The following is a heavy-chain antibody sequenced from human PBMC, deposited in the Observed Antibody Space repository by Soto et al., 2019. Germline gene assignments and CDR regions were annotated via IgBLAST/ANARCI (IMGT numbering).Heavy chain of an antibody. J-gene: IGHJ6*02. D-gene: IGHD1-1*01. CDR2: INPSSSYT. V-gene: IGHV3-11*06. CDR1: GFTFSDHY. CDR3: WKGHHSKDV. Sequence: QVQLVESGGGLAKPGGSLRLSCAASGFTFSDHYMSWIRQAPGKGLEWISYINPSSSYTHYADSVKGRFTISRDNGEKPLYLQMNSRRPGDKALDYWWKGHHSKDVLGQGGTVTVSS.